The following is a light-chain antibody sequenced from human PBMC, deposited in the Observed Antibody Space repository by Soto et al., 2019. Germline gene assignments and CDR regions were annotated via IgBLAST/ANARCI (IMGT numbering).Light chain of an antibody. CDR1: QIISSN. CDR3: QQYDNWPYT. CDR2: DAS. Sequence: EIVMTQSPATLSVSPGERATLSCRASQIISSNLAWFRQKPGQAPRLFMYDASTRATGIPDRFSGSGSGTEFTLTISSLQSEDFAVYYCQQYDNWPYTFGKGTRLENK. J-gene: IGKJ2*01. V-gene: IGKV3-15*01.